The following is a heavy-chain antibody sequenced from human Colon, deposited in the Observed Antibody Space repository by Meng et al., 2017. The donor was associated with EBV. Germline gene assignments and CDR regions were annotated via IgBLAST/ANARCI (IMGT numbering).Heavy chain of an antibody. CDR3: ARGPNRWLQSSFDY. J-gene: IGHJ4*02. V-gene: IGHV4-31*11. D-gene: IGHD5-24*01. CDR1: GGSTSSGGYA. Sequence: QGWRPGPAPGRLKPSQTLSLTCAVSGGSTSSGGYAWSWIRQHPGKGLEWIGFIYYSGNTYYNPSLKSQVTISIDTSKNQFSLKLSSVTAADTAVYYCARGPNRWLQSSFDYWGQGTLVTVSS. CDR2: IYYSGNT.